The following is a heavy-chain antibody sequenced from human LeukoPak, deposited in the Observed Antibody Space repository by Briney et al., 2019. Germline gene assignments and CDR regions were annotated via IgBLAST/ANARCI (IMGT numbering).Heavy chain of an antibody. CDR2: INPSGGST. J-gene: IGHJ5*02. CDR3: ARDKGGSGWYEAWFDP. Sequence: GASVKVSCKASGYTFTSYYMHWVRQAPGQGLEWMGIINPSGGSTSYAQKFQGRVTMTRDTSTSTVHMELSSLRSEDTAVYYCARDKGGSGWYEAWFDPWGQGTLVTVSS. CDR1: GYTFTSYY. D-gene: IGHD6-19*01. V-gene: IGHV1-46*01.